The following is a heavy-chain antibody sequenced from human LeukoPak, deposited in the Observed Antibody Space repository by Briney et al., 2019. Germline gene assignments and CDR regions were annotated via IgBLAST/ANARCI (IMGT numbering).Heavy chain of an antibody. CDR3: ARVGIAAAGTEGAV. J-gene: IGHJ6*02. CDR2: IYYSGST. D-gene: IGHD6-13*01. Sequence: SETLSLTCTVSGGSISSYYWSWIRQPPGKGLEWIGYIYYSGSTNYSPSLKSRVTISVDTSKNQFSLKLSSVTAADTAVYYCARVGIAAAGTEGAVWGQGTTVTVSS. CDR1: GGSISSYY. V-gene: IGHV4-59*01.